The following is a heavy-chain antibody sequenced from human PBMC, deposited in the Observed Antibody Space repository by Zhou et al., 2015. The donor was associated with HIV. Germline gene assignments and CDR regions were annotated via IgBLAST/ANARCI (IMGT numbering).Heavy chain of an antibody. Sequence: QVQLVQSGAEVKKPGSSVKVSCKASGYTFTGYYMHWVRQAPGQGLEWMGWINPNSGGTNYAQKFQGRVTMTRDTSISTAYMELSRLRSDDTAVYYCARDVRAVAGHPTNWFRPLGPREPWSTVSS. J-gene: IGHJ5*02. CDR2: INPNSGGT. D-gene: IGHD6-19*01. CDR3: ARDVRAVAGHPTNWFRP. CDR1: GYTFTGYY. V-gene: IGHV1-2*02.